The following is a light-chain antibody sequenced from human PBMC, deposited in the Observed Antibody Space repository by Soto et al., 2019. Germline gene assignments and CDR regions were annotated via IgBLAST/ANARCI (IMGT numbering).Light chain of an antibody. V-gene: IGLV2-14*01. J-gene: IGLJ2*01. Sequence: QSVLTQPASVSGSPGQSITISCTGTSSDFGGYKYVSWYQQHPDKAPKLIIFEVSNRPSGISSRFSGSKSGNTASLTISGLQAEDEADYYCASYTSSSTSVIFGRGTKVTVL. CDR3: ASYTSSSTSVI. CDR2: EVS. CDR1: SSDFGGYKY.